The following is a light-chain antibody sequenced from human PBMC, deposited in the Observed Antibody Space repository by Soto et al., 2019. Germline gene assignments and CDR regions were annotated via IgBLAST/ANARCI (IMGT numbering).Light chain of an antibody. CDR1: SSDVGTYNF. J-gene: IGLJ1*01. V-gene: IGLV2-14*01. Sequence: QSALTQPASVSGSPGQSLTISCTGTSSDVGTYNFVSWYQQHPGKAPKLIIYEVRIRPSGVSNRFSGSKSGNTASLTISGLQSEDEADYYCNSYTDSTILGVFGTGTKLTVL. CDR2: EVR. CDR3: NSYTDSTILGV.